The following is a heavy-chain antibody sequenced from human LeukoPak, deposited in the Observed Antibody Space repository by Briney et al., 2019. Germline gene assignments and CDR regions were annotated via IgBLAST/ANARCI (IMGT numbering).Heavy chain of an antibody. CDR2: IIPIFCTA. J-gene: IGHJ4*02. Sequence: SVKVSCRASGGTFSSYAISWVRQAPGQGLEWMGGIIPIFCTANYAQKFQGSVVITAEESTSTPHIELRSLRSEDTAVYYCARSRIVGALGSFDYWGQGTLVTVSS. CDR3: ARSRIVGALGSFDY. D-gene: IGHD1-26*01. CDR1: GGTFSSYA. V-gene: IGHV1-69*01.